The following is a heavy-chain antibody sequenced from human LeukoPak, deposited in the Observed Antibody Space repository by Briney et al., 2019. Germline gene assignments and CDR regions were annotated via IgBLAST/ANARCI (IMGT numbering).Heavy chain of an antibody. CDR1: GFTFSSYG. J-gene: IGHJ1*01. V-gene: IGHV3-30*18. CDR3: AKVPGARIAVAHYYFRW. CDR2: ISYDGSNK. Sequence: GRSLRLSCAASGFTFSSYGMHWVRQAPGKGLEWVSVISYDGSNKYYTDSVKGRFTISRDNSKNTLYLQMNSLRAEDTAVYYCAKVPGARIAVAHYYFRWGGQGTLLPVS. D-gene: IGHD6-19*01.